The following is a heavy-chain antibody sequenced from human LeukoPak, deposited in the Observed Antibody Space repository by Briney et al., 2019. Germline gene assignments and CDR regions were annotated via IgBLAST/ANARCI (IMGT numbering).Heavy chain of an antibody. J-gene: IGHJ4*02. CDR1: GDSVSSNSAA. CDR3: ARVGLGIVAGGWNLYFDY. V-gene: IGHV6-1*01. D-gene: IGHD2-15*01. Sequence: SQTLSLTCVISGDSVSSNSAAWNWIRQSPSRGLEWLGRTYYRSKWYSYSAVSVKSRIIINPDTSKNQFSLQLNSVTPEDTAVYYCARVGLGIVAGGWNLYFDYWGQGTLVTVSS. CDR2: TYYRSKWYS.